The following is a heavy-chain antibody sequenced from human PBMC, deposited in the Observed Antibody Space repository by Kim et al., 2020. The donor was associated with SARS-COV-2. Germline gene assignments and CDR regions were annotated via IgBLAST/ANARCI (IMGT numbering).Heavy chain of an antibody. Sequence: NPSLRIRFTISVDTSKNQFSLKLSSVTAADTAVYYCARDRIAAARAVFDIWGQGTMVTVSS. CDR3: ARDRIAAARAVFDI. V-gene: IGHV4-31*02. D-gene: IGHD6-13*01. J-gene: IGHJ3*02.